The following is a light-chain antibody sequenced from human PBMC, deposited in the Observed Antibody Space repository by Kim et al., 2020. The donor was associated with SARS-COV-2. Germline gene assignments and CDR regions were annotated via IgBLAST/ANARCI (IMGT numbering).Light chain of an antibody. CDR3: QTWDSITVV. CDR2: QDT. V-gene: IGLV3-1*01. CDR1: KLGEKY. Sequence: YELTQPPSVSVSPGQTASITCSGDKLGEKYACWYQQKPGQSPVLVIYQDTKRPSGIPERFSGSNSGNTATLTISGTQAMDEADYYCQTWDSITVVFGGGT. J-gene: IGLJ2*01.